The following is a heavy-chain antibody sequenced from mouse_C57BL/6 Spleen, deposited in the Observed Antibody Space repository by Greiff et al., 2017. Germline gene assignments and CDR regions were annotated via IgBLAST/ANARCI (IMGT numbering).Heavy chain of an antibody. CDR1: DYAFPAHD. V-gene: IGHV5-2*01. CDR3: ARQRGGYNWYFDV. J-gene: IGHJ1*03. D-gene: IGHD2-2*01. Sequence: EVQVVESGAGLVQPGESLKLSCESNDYAFPAHDMAWVRKTPEKRLELVAAIIRDSGSTYYPDTMEGRSTISRDNPTNTLYLQLSSLRSEDAALYYCARQRGGYNWYFDVWGTGTTVTVSS. CDR2: IIRDSGST.